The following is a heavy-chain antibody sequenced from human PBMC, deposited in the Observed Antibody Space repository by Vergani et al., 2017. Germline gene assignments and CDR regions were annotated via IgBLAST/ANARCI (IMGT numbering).Heavy chain of an antibody. CDR1: GFSLSTSGVG. D-gene: IGHD6-6*01. CDR2: IYWDDDK. Sequence: QITLKESGPTLVKPTQTPTLTCTFSGFSLSTSGVGVGWIRQPPGKALEWLELIYWDDDKRYSPSLKSRRTITKDTAKNQVVLTITNMDPVDTSTYYCAHSMAARLGDAFDIWGQGTMVTVSS. CDR3: AHSMAARLGDAFDI. V-gene: IGHV2-5*02. J-gene: IGHJ3*02.